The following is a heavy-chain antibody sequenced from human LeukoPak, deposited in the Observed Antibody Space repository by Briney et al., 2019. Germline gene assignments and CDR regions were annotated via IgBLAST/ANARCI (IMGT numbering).Heavy chain of an antibody. D-gene: IGHD2-2*01. Sequence: SGGSLRLSCAASGFTFSSYWMHWVRQAPGKGLVWVSHINGDGSRTTYADSVKGRFTISRDTSKNTLYLQMNSLRAEDTAVYYCARDRPYCSSTSCPSSLDYWGRGTLVTVSS. CDR3: ARDRPYCSSTSCPSSLDY. J-gene: IGHJ4*02. CDR2: INGDGSRT. V-gene: IGHV3-74*01. CDR1: GFTFSSYW.